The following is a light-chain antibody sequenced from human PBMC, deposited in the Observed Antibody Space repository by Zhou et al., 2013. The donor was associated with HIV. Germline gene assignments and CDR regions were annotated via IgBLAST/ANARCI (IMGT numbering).Light chain of an antibody. V-gene: IGKV3-20*01. CDR1: QTFSSNY. J-gene: IGKJ3*01. CDR2: DAS. Sequence: ENVLTQSPGTLSLSPGEGATLSCRASQTFSSNYLAWYQQKPGQAPRLLIYDASTRATGIPDRFSGSGSGTDFTLTISRLEPEDFAVYYCQQYGSSLFTFGPGTKVDIK. CDR3: QQYGSSLFT.